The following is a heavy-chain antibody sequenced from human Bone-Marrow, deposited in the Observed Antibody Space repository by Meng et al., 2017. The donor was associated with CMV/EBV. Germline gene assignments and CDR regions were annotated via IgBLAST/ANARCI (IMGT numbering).Heavy chain of an antibody. CDR2: IWYYESNK. D-gene: IGHD3-22*01. Sequence: FSFSGSGLHWVRQAPGKGLEWVAVIWYYESNKYYADSVQGRFTISRDNSKNTLYLQMNSLRAEDTAVYYCAKDRLPGHYYDSSGIDYWGQGTLVTVSS. CDR1: FSFSGSG. CDR3: AKDRLPGHYYDSSGIDY. V-gene: IGHV3-33*06. J-gene: IGHJ4*02.